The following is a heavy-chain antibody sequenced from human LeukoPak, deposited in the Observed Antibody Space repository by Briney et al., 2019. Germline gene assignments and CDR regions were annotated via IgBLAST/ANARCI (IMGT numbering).Heavy chain of an antibody. D-gene: IGHD2-21*02. CDR1: GFSVSSSC. CDR3: ARDDRNCGGDCYSYYYYYGMDV. Sequence: GGSLRLSCAASGFSVSSSCISWVRQAPGKGLEWVSFLYTGENTYYADSVKGRFTISRDNSKNTVILQMNSLRAEDTAVYYCARDDRNCGGDCYSYYYYYGMDVWGQGTTVTVSS. CDR2: LYTGENT. J-gene: IGHJ6*02. V-gene: IGHV3-53*01.